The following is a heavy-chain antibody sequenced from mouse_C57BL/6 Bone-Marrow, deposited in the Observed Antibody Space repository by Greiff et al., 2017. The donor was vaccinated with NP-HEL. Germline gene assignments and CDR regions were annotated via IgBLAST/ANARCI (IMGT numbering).Heavy chain of an antibody. V-gene: IGHV1-81*01. CDR2: IYPRSGNT. CDR3: ARWGLWYPYYYARNY. Sequence: VKLMESGAELARPGASVKLSCKASGYTFTSYGISWVKQRTGQGLEWIGEIYPRSGNTYYNEKFKGKATLTADKSSSTAYMELRSLTSEDSAVYFGARWGLWYPYYYARNYWGQGTSVTVSS. J-gene: IGHJ4*01. CDR1: GYTFTSYG. D-gene: IGHD2-1*01.